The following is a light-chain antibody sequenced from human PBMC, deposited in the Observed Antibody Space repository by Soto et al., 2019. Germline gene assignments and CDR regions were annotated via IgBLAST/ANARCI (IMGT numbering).Light chain of an antibody. Sequence: EIVLTQSPATLYLSPGERATLPCTASQSVSTHLAWYQQRPGQAPRLLLYDASKRATGISARFSGSGSGTDFTLTISSLESEDYAVYFCQQRINWPITFGQGTRLEIK. V-gene: IGKV3-11*01. CDR1: QSVSTH. J-gene: IGKJ5*01. CDR3: QQRINWPIT. CDR2: DAS.